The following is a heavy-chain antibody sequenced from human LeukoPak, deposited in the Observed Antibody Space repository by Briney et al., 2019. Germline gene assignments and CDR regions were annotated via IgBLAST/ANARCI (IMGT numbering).Heavy chain of an antibody. D-gene: IGHD1-14*01. CDR3: ARAHPDPFDY. V-gene: IGHV4-59*01. CDR1: GGSISRYY. J-gene: IGHJ4*02. Sequence: PETLSLTCTVSGGSISRYYSSWIRQPPRKGLGRIGYIYYSGSTNYNPSLKSRVTISVDTSKNQFSLKLSSVPAADTAVYYCARAHPDPFDYWGQGTLVTVSS. CDR2: IYYSGST.